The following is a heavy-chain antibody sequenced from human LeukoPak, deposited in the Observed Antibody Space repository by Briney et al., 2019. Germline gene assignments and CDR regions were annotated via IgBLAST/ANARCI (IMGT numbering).Heavy chain of an antibody. D-gene: IGHD1-26*01. V-gene: IGHV4-59*01. Sequence: PSEPLSLTCTVSGGSISSYYWTWIRQPPGKGLEWIGYIYYSGSTNYNPSLKSRVTISVDTSKNQFSLKVSSVTAADTAVYYCARDRYSGSYSDYWGQGTVVTVSS. CDR1: GGSISSYY. CDR3: ARDRYSGSYSDY. CDR2: IYYSGST. J-gene: IGHJ4*02.